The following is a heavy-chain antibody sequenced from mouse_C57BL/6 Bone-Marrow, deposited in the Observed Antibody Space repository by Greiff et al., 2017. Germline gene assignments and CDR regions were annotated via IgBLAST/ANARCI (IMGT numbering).Heavy chain of an antibody. D-gene: IGHD1-1*01. V-gene: IGHV1-7*01. Sequence: VQLQQSGAELAKPGASVKLSCKASGYTFTSYWMHWVKQRPGQGLEWIGYINPSSGYTKYNQKFKVKATLTADKSSSTAYMQLSSLTYEDSAVYYCASPYYYGSSYEDDWGQGATLTVAS. J-gene: IGHJ2*01. CDR2: INPSSGYT. CDR3: ASPYYYGSSYEDD. CDR1: GYTFTSYW.